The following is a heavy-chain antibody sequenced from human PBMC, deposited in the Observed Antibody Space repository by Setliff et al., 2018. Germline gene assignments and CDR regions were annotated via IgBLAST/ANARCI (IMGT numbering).Heavy chain of an antibody. D-gene: IGHD3-3*01. Sequence: PSETLSLTCAVYGGSFSGYYWSWIRQPPGKGLEWIGEINHSGSTNNNPSLKSRVTISVDTSKNQLSLKLSSVTAADTAVYYCARTYNFWSGYFDYWGQGTLVTVSS. CDR2: INHSGST. CDR3: ARTYNFWSGYFDY. CDR1: GGSFSGYY. V-gene: IGHV4-34*01. J-gene: IGHJ4*02.